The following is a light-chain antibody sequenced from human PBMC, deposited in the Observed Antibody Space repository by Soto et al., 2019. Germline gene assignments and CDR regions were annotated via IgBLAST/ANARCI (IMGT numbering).Light chain of an antibody. CDR1: QSIRNW. Sequence: DIQMTKSPSTLSASVVDIVTITCRASQSIRNWLAWYQQKPGKAPRLLIYEASSLEGGVPSRFSGSGSGTEFTLTISSLQPDDFATYYCQQYNSYSWKCGQGNTGAIK. CDR3: QQYNSYSWK. J-gene: IGKJ1*01. CDR2: EAS. V-gene: IGKV1-5*03.